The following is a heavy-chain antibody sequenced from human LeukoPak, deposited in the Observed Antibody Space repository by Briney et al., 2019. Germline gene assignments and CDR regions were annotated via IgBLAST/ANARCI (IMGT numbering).Heavy chain of an antibody. V-gene: IGHV3-23*01. CDR1: GFTFSSYA. CDR3: AKTYYYDSSGPKEYFQH. D-gene: IGHD3-22*01. Sequence: GGSLRLSCAASGFTFSSYAMSWVRQAPGKGLEWVSAISGSGGSTYYADSVKGRFTISRDNSKNTLYLQMNSLRAEDTAVYYCAKTYYYDSSGPKEYFQHWGQGTLVTVSS. CDR2: ISGSGGST. J-gene: IGHJ1*01.